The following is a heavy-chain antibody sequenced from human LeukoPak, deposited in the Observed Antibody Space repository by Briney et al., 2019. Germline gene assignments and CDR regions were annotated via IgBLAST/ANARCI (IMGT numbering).Heavy chain of an antibody. CDR3: ARSIRGYGDLQHNVTPGDY. CDR1: GDSIKSSSYY. D-gene: IGHD4-17*01. J-gene: IGHJ4*02. Sequence: KTSETLSLTCTVSGDSIKSSSYYWAWIRQPPGKGLEWIVRIYHSWSTYYNPSLKSRVTISVDTSKNQFSLKLSSVTAADTAVYYCARSIRGYGDLQHNVTPGDYWGQGTLVTVSS. CDR2: IYHSWST. V-gene: IGHV4-39*07.